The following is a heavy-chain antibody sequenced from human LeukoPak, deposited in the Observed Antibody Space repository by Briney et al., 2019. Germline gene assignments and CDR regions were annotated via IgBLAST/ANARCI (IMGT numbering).Heavy chain of an antibody. CDR2: FSGGGGST. CDR1: GFTFSSYA. Sequence: GGSLRLSCAASGFTFSSYAMSWVRQAPGKGLEWVSAFSGGGGSTYYADSVKGRFTISRDNSKNTLYLQMNSLRAEDTAVYYCAKDPLGQQLAPFDYWGQGTLVTVSS. CDR3: AKDPLGQQLAPFDY. V-gene: IGHV3-23*01. J-gene: IGHJ4*02. D-gene: IGHD6-13*01.